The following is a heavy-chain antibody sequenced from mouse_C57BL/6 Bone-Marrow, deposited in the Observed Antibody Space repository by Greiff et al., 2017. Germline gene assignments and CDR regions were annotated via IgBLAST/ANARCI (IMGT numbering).Heavy chain of an antibody. Sequence: EVQRVESGGGLVKPGGSLKLSCAASGFTFSSYAMSWVRQTPEKRLEWVATISDGGSYTYYPDNVKGRFTISRDNAKNNLYLQMSHLKSEDTAMYDCARVVYYYGSSFDYWGQGTTLTVSS. CDR2: ISDGGSYT. V-gene: IGHV5-4*01. D-gene: IGHD1-1*01. CDR3: ARVVYYYGSSFDY. CDR1: GFTFSSYA. J-gene: IGHJ2*01.